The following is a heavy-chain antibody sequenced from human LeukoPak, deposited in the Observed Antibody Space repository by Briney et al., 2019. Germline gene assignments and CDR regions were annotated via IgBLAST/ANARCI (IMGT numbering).Heavy chain of an antibody. D-gene: IGHD2-15*01. Sequence: SETLSLTCTVSGGSISSYYWSWIRQPPGKGLEWIGYIYYSGSTNYNPSLKSRVTISVDTSKNQFSLKLSSVTAADTAVYYCARGEYCSGGSCYSIDYWGQGTLVTVSS. CDR2: IYYSGST. J-gene: IGHJ4*02. CDR3: ARGEYCSGGSCYSIDY. CDR1: GGSISSYY. V-gene: IGHV4-59*12.